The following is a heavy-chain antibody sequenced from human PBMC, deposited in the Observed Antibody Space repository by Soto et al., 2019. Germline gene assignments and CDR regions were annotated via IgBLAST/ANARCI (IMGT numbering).Heavy chain of an antibody. CDR1: VYSFTSFD. D-gene: IGHD4-17*01. Sequence: XSVKVSCKASVYSFTSFDINWVRQVTGQGLEWMGWMNPNSGHTGYAQKFQGRVTMTRNTSISTAYLELSSLKSEDTAVYYCARAPDYGDLGRWFDPWGQGTLVTVSS. J-gene: IGHJ5*02. CDR2: MNPNSGHT. V-gene: IGHV1-8*01. CDR3: ARAPDYGDLGRWFDP.